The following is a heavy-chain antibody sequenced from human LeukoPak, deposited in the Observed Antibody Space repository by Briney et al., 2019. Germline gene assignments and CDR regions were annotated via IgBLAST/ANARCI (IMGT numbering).Heavy chain of an antibody. CDR2: IHPNSGGT. Sequence: ASVKVSCTASAYTFTFYYINWVGQAPGQGLEWMGWIHPNSGGTYFAQKFQGRVTMTRDTSISTAYLEMRSDDTAVYYCARSSSSRYNALDIWGQGTMVTVSS. V-gene: IGHV1-2*02. J-gene: IGHJ3*02. CDR3: ARSSSSRYNALDI. CDR1: AYTFTFYY. D-gene: IGHD6-13*01.